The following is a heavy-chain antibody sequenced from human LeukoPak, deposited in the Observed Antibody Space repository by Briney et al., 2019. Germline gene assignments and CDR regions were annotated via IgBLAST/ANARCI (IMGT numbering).Heavy chain of an antibody. CDR2: IYPGDSDT. D-gene: IGHD1-1*01. CDR3: ARCDASGNCNGFDF. Sequence: GESLKISCKGSGYSFATYWIGWVRQMPGKGLEWMGIIYPGDSDTKYSPSFQGQVTISADKSISTAYLQWTSLKASDSAMYYCARCDASGNCNGFDFWGQGTLVTVPS. J-gene: IGHJ4*02. CDR1: GYSFATYW. V-gene: IGHV5-51*01.